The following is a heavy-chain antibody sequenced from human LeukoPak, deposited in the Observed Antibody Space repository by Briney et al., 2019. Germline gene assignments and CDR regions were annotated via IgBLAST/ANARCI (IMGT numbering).Heavy chain of an antibody. V-gene: IGHV3-21*01. CDR1: GFSFSSYS. CDR3: AREAYYDFWSGYSASADY. J-gene: IGHJ4*02. Sequence: GGSLRLSCAASGFSFSSYSMNWVRQAPGKGLEWVSSISSSSSYIYYVDSVKGRFTISRDNAKNSLYLQMNSLRAEDTAVYYCAREAYYDFWSGYSASADYWGQGTLVTVSS. CDR2: ISSSSSYI. D-gene: IGHD3-3*01.